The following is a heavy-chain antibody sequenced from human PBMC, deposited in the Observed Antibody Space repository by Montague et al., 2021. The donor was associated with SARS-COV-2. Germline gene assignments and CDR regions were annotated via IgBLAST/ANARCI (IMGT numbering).Heavy chain of an antibody. V-gene: IGHV4-34*01. CDR3: ARVRYYGSGTSLGMDV. CDR1: GGSFSGYY. D-gene: IGHD3-10*01. Sequence: SETLSLTCAVYGGSFSGYYWSWIRQPPGKGLEWIGEINHSGSTNYNPSLKIRVTISVDTSKNQFSLKLTPVTAADTAVYYCARVRYYGSGTSLGMDVWGQGTTVTVSS. CDR2: INHSGST. J-gene: IGHJ6*02.